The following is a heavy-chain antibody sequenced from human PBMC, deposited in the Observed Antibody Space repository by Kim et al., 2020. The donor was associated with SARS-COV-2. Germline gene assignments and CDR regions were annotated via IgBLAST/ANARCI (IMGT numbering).Heavy chain of an antibody. CDR2: IYPGDSDT. CDR1: GYSFTSYW. J-gene: IGHJ6*02. D-gene: IGHD5-18*01. V-gene: IGHV5-51*01. Sequence: GESLKISCKGSGYSFTSYWIGWVRQMPGKGLEWMGIIYPGDSDTRYSPSFQGQVTISADKSISTAYLQWSSLKASDTAMYYCARHAPQYSYAAYYYYGMDVWGQGTTVTVSS. CDR3: ARHAPQYSYAAYYYYGMDV.